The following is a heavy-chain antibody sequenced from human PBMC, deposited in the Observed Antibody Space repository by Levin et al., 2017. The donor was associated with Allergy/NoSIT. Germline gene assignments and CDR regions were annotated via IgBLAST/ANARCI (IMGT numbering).Heavy chain of an antibody. D-gene: IGHD3-10*01. V-gene: IGHV3-21*01. CDR2: ISSSSSYI. Sequence: GESLKISCAASGFTFSSYSMNWVRQAPGKGLEWVSSISSSSSYIYYADSVKGRFTISRDNAKNSLYLQMNSLRAEDTAVYYCARVVQGVNTYWGQGTLVTVSS. CDR3: ARVVQGVNTY. J-gene: IGHJ4*02. CDR1: GFTFSSYS.